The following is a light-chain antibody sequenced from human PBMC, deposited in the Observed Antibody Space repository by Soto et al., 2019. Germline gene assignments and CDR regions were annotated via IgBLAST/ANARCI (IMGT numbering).Light chain of an antibody. CDR3: QHYYSIPWT. Sequence: DIVMTQSPDSLAVSLGERATINCKSSQSVLSSSKNKNCLAWYQQKSGQPPKLLIYWASTRESGVPDRFSGSGCGTDFTLTISSLQAEDVAVYYCQHYYSIPWTFGQGTRVEIK. J-gene: IGKJ1*01. CDR2: WAS. V-gene: IGKV4-1*01. CDR1: QSVLSSSKNKNC.